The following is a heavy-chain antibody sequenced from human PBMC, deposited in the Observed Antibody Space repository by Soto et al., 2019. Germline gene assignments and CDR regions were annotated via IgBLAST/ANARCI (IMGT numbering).Heavy chain of an antibody. V-gene: IGHV3-30-3*01. D-gene: IGHD6-19*01. Sequence: VQLLESGGGLIQPGGSLRLSCAASGFTFSSYAMHWVRQAPGKGLEWVAVISYDGSNKYYADSVKGRFTISRDNSKNTLYLQMNSLRAEDTAVYYCARGPSVAGASYFDYWGQGTLVTVSS. J-gene: IGHJ4*02. CDR1: GFTFSSYA. CDR2: ISYDGSNK. CDR3: ARGPSVAGASYFDY.